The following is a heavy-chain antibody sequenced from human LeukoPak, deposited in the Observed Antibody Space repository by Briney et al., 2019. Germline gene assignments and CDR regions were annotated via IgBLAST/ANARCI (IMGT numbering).Heavy chain of an antibody. CDR1: GYTFTSSD. Sequence: ASVKVSCKASGYTFTSSDINWVRQATGQGLEWMGWMNPNTDKTGFARNFQGRVTMTKNISISTAYMEVTSLTYEDTAIYHCARGRPGLASAGIYDFWGQGTLITVSS. D-gene: IGHD6-13*01. J-gene: IGHJ4*02. CDR3: ARGRPGLASAGIYDF. V-gene: IGHV1-8*01. CDR2: MNPNTDKT.